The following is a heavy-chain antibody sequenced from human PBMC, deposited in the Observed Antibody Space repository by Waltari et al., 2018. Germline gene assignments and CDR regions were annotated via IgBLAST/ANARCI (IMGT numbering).Heavy chain of an antibody. Sequence: QVQLVQSGAEVKKPGSSVKVSCKASGGTFSSYDISWVLQATGQGLEWMGGIIPIFGTANYAQKFQGRVTITTDESTSTAYMELSSLRSEDTAVYYCARDKGFLGYCSGGSCYSGFDYWGQGTLVTVSS. CDR3: ARDKGFLGYCSGGSCYSGFDY. CDR1: GGTFSSYD. CDR2: IIPIFGTA. D-gene: IGHD2-15*01. J-gene: IGHJ4*02. V-gene: IGHV1-69*05.